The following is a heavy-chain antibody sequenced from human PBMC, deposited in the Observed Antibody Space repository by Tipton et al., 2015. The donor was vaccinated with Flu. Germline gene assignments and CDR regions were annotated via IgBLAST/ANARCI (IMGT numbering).Heavy chain of an antibody. D-gene: IGHD4-17*01. CDR3: ARDRVGDYSGFDP. Sequence: TLSLTCTVSGGSISSSSYYWGWIRQPPGKGLEWIGTIYYSGSTYYNPSLKSRVTMSVDTSKNQFSLKLSSVTAADTAVYYCARDRVGDYSGFDPWGQGTLVTVSS. J-gene: IGHJ5*02. CDR2: IYYSGST. V-gene: IGHV4-39*07. CDR1: GGSISSSSYY.